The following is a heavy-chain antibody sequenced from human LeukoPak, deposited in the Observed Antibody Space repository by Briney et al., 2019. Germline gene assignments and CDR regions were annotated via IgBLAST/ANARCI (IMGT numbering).Heavy chain of an antibody. J-gene: IGHJ4*02. Sequence: GGSLRLSCAASGFTFSNAWMSWVRQAPGKGLEWVGRNKSKTDGGTTDYAAPVKGRFTISRDDSKNTLYLQMNSLKTEDTAVYYCTTEADCISTSCYGDFDYWGQGTLVTVSS. CDR1: GFTFSNAW. V-gene: IGHV3-15*01. D-gene: IGHD2-2*01. CDR2: NKSKTDGGTT. CDR3: TTEADCISTSCYGDFDY.